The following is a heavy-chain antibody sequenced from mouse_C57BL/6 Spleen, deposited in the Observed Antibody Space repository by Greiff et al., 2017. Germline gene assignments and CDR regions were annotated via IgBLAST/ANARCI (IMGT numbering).Heavy chain of an antibody. CDR3: ARWDKDYAMDY. CDR2: ISSGSSTI. J-gene: IGHJ4*01. V-gene: IGHV5-17*01. D-gene: IGHD4-1*01. Sequence: EVMLVESGGGLVKPGGSLKLSCAASRFTFSDYGMHWVRQAPEKGLEWVAYISSGSSTIYYADTVKGRFTISRDNAKNTLFLQMTSLRSEDTAMYYCARWDKDYAMDYWGQGTSVTVSS. CDR1: RFTFSDYG.